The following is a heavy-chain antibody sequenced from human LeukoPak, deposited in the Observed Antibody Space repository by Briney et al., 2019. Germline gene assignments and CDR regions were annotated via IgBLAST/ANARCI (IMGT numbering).Heavy chain of an antibody. CDR3: AREGGSYPYYFDY. CDR2: IYSGGST. J-gene: IGHJ4*02. CDR1: GFTFSSYA. D-gene: IGHD1-26*01. Sequence: GGSLRLSCAASGFTFSSYAMSWVRQAPGKGLEWVSVIYSGGSTYYADSVKGRFTISRDNSKNTLYLQMNSLRAEDTAVYYCAREGGSYPYYFDYWGQGTLVTVSS. V-gene: IGHV3-53*01.